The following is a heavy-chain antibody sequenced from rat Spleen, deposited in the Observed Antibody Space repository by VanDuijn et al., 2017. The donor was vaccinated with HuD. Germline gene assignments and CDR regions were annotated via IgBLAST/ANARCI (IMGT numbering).Heavy chain of an antibody. D-gene: IGHD1-7*01. CDR2: MWYDGGT. Sequence: QVQLKESGPGLVQPSETLSRTGTVSGFSLTSYSVSWVRQPSGKGPELMGRMWYDGGTAYNSALKSRLSISRDTSKNQVFLKMSSLQTDDTGTYYCTRETGYGFPFDYWCQGVMVTVSS. J-gene: IGHJ2*01. CDR3: TRETGYGFPFDY. CDR1: GFSLTSYS. V-gene: IGHV2-34*01.